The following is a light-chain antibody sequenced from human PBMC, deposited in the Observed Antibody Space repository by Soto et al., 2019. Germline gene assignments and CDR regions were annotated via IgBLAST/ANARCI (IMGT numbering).Light chain of an antibody. J-gene: IGKJ1*01. V-gene: IGKV3-20*01. CDR2: GAS. CDR1: QSVSSNF. CDR3: QQYGSSPPWT. Sequence: EIVLTQSPGTLSLSPGERATLSCRASQSVSSNFLAWYQQKPGLAPRLLIYGASSRATGIPDRFSGSGSGTDFTLTISRLEPEDFAVYYCQQYGSSPPWTFGQGTKVEIK.